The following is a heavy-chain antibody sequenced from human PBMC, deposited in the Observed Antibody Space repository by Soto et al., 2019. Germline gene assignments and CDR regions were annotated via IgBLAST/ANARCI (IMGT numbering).Heavy chain of an antibody. CDR3: ARGVFGSGNYYTGPSAFDI. CDR1: GGTLSDHG. V-gene: IGHV1-69*06. Sequence: QVQLEQSGAEVKKPGSSVKISCKASGGTLSDHGVSWLRQAPGQGLEWVGGTIPVFNTANYAPEFQGRVSIAPDKSTIIAYAELCRPRSDDTAFYYCARGVFGSGNYYTGPSAFDIWGQGTLVIVSS. CDR2: TIPVFNTA. D-gene: IGHD3-10*01. J-gene: IGHJ3*02.